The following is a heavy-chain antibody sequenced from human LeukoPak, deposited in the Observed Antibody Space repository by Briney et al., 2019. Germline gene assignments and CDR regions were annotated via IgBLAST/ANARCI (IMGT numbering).Heavy chain of an antibody. CDR1: GFSLSTSGVC. CDR3: ARTTSSTSFNFDY. D-gene: IGHD2-2*01. V-gene: IGHV2-70*11. CDR2: IDWDDDK. Sequence: SGATLVNPTQTLTLTCPFSGFSLSTSGVCVSWIRQPPGKALEWLARIDWDDDKYYSTSLKTRLTISKDTSKNQVLLTMTNMDPEDTATYYCARTTSSTSFNFDYWGQGTLVTVSS. J-gene: IGHJ4*02.